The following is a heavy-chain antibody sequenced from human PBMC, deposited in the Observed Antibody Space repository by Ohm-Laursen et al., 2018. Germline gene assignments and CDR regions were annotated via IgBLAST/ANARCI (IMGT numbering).Heavy chain of an antibody. V-gene: IGHV1-69*04. CDR2: IIPILGIA. Sequence: GSSVKVSCKASGGTFSSYAISWVRQAPGQGLEWMGRIIPILGIANYAQKFQGRVTITADKSTSTAYMELSSLRSEDTAVYYCAAYGDYGDYFDYWGQGTLVTVSS. CDR1: GGTFSSYA. CDR3: AAYGDYGDYFDY. J-gene: IGHJ4*02. D-gene: IGHD4-17*01.